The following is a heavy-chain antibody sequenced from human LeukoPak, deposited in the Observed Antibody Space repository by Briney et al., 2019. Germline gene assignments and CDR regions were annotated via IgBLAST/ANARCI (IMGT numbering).Heavy chain of an antibody. D-gene: IGHD3-10*01. CDR1: GFTFDDYG. CDR3: AKDPYYYGSGSPYYFDY. CDR2: INWNGGST. Sequence: PGGSLRLSCAASGFTFDDYGMSWVRQAPGKGLEWVSGINWNGGSTGYADSVKGRFTISRDNAKNSLYLQMNSLRAEDMALYYCAKDPYYYGSGSPYYFDYWGQGTLVTVSS. V-gene: IGHV3-20*04. J-gene: IGHJ4*02.